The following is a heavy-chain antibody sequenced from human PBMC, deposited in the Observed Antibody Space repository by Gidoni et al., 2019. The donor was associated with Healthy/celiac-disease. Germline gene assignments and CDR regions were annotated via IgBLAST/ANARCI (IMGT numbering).Heavy chain of an antibody. Sequence: QVQLQPWGAGLLKPSETLSPTCAVHGGSFSGYYWRWIRQPPGKGLEWIGEINHSGSTNYNQSLKSRVTISVDTSKNQFSRKLSAVTAADTAVYYCAFSGYDRIPLFWGRGTLVTVSS. CDR2: INHSGST. D-gene: IGHD5-12*01. CDR3: AFSGYDRIPLF. J-gene: IGHJ2*01. CDR1: GGSFSGYY. V-gene: IGHV4-34*01.